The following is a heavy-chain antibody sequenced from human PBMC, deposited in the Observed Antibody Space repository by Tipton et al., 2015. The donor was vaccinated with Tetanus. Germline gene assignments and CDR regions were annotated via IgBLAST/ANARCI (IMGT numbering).Heavy chain of an antibody. V-gene: IGHV3-23*01. CDR3: ATARNKVSITRLQY. J-gene: IGHJ4*02. Sequence: SLRLSCAASGFPFTTYGMTWVRLAPGKGLEWVAVITGSGVGTYYSDSVKGRFTVSRDNSRNTLYLQLNSLRVEDTAVYHCATARNKVSITRLQYWGPGTLVTVSS. D-gene: IGHD3-10*01. CDR2: ITGSGVGT. CDR1: GFPFTTYG.